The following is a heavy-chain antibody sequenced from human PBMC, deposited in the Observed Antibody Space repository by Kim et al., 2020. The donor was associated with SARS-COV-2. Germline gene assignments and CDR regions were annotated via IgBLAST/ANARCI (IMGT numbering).Heavy chain of an antibody. CDR1: GFTLSSYG. Sequence: GGSLRLSCAASGFTLSSYGLHWVRQAPGKGLEWVSVISGSGRNTYYADSVKGRFTISRDNSKNTLYLQMNSLRAEDTAVYYCAKRIAVAGTSGWGYRLDV. CDR3: AKRIAVAGTSGWGYRLDV. CDR2: ISGSGRNT. D-gene: IGHD6-19*01. V-gene: IGHV3-23*01. J-gene: IGHJ6*01.